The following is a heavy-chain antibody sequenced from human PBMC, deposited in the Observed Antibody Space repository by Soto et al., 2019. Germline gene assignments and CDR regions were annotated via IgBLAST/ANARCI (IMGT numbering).Heavy chain of an antibody. D-gene: IGHD3-22*01. CDR3: ARGPRDYDSSGYRYYFDY. V-gene: IGHV6-1*01. CDR1: GDSVSSNSAA. J-gene: IGHJ4*02. Sequence: PSQTLSLTCAISGDSVSSNSAAWNWIRQSPSRGLEWLGRTYYRSKWYNDYAVSVKSRITINPDTSKNQFSLQLTSVTPEDTSVYYCARGPRDYDSSGYRYYFDYWGQGTLVTVSS. CDR2: TYYRSKWYN.